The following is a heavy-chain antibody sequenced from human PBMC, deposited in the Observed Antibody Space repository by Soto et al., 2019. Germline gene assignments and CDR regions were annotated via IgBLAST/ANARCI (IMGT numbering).Heavy chain of an antibody. Sequence: SETLSLTCAVSGYSISSGHYWGWIRQPPGKGLEWIGSIYHSGTTYYNPSLKSRVTISLDKSKNQLSLKLRSVTAADTAVYYCARSLLTSSRYAGSWGHGTLVTCSS. J-gene: IGHJ5*01. V-gene: IGHV4-38-2*01. D-gene: IGHD6-13*01. CDR3: ARSLLTSSRYAGS. CDR1: GYSISSGHY. CDR2: IYHSGTT.